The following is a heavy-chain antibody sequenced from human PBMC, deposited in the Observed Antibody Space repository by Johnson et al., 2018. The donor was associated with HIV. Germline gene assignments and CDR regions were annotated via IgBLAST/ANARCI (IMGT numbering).Heavy chain of an antibody. CDR3: AKGRMGASGSYNV. CDR2: ISYDGSNK. D-gene: IGHD1-26*01. Sequence: QEQLVESGGGVVQPGRSLRLSCAASGFSFSSYGMHWVRQAPGKGLDWVAVISYDGSNKYYADSVKGRFTISSDNSKNTLYLQMNSLRAEDTALYYCAKGRMGASGSYNVWGQGTMVTVSS. V-gene: IGHV3-30*18. CDR1: GFSFSSYG. J-gene: IGHJ3*01.